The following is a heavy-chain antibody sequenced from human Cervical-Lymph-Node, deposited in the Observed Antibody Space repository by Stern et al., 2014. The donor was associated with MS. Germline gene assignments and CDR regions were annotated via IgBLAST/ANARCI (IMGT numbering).Heavy chain of an antibody. V-gene: IGHV3-11*01. CDR3: ARGDYDFWTGPSYFFYGMDV. CDR2: ISSRGHPI. J-gene: IGHJ6*02. CDR1: GMTLTDYY. Sequence: QVQLVESGGGLVKPGGSLRLSCVASGMTLTDYYMTWVRQAPGKGLEWISYISSRGHPISYAESVKGRFTISRDNTQNSVYLQMNSLRVEDTAIYYCARGDYDFWTGPSYFFYGMDVWGQGTTVSVS. D-gene: IGHD3-3*01.